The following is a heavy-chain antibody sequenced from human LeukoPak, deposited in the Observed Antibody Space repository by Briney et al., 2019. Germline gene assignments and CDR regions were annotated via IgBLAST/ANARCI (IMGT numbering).Heavy chain of an antibody. V-gene: IGHV4-34*01. J-gene: IGHJ4*02. CDR1: GGSFSGYY. D-gene: IGHD3-10*01. CDR3: ARGLRDRGVIITPPPYFDY. CDR2: INHSGST. Sequence: KPSETLSLTCAVHGGSFSGYYWSWIRQPPGKGLEWIGEINHSGSTNYNPSLKSRVTISVDTSKNQFSLKLSSVTAADTAVYYCARGLRDRGVIITPPPYFDYWGQGTLVTVSS.